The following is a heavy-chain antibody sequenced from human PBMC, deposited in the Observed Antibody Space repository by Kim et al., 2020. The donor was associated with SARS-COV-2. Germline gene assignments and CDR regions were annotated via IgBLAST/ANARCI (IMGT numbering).Heavy chain of an antibody. Sequence: YLDSVKGRFTVSRDNAKNSVYLKMNSLRGEDTAVYYCAKENVGGGGALGDVWGQGTMVIVSS. CDR3: AKENVGGGGALGDV. D-gene: IGHD3-16*01. V-gene: IGHV3-7*01. J-gene: IGHJ3*01.